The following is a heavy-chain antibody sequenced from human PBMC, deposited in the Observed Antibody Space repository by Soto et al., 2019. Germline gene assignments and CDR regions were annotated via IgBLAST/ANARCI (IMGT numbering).Heavy chain of an antibody. CDR1: GFTFSNAW. CDR3: TRLPPSELPFVP. Sequence: PGGSLRLSCAASGFTFSNAWMSWVRQAPGKGLEWVGRIKSKTDGGTTDYAAPVKGRFTISRDDSKNTLYLQMNSLKTEDTAVYYCTRLPPSELPFVPWGQGTLVTVSS. J-gene: IGHJ5*02. CDR2: IKSKTDGGTT. D-gene: IGHD1-7*01. V-gene: IGHV3-15*01.